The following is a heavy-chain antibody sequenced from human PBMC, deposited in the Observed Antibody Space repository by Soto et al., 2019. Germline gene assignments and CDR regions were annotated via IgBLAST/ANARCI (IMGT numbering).Heavy chain of an antibody. Sequence: GGSLRLSCAASEFTFSSYWMSWVRQAPGKGLEWVANIKQDGSEKYYVDSVKGRFTISRDNAKNSLYLQMNSLRAEDTAVYYCAREGPGLIDNWFDPWGQGTLVTVSS. CDR3: AREGPGLIDNWFDP. J-gene: IGHJ5*02. CDR1: EFTFSSYW. CDR2: IKQDGSEK. D-gene: IGHD1-1*01. V-gene: IGHV3-7*01.